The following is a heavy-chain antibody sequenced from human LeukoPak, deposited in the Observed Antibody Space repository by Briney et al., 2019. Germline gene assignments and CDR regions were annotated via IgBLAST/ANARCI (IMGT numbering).Heavy chain of an antibody. V-gene: IGHV3-21*06. Sequence: GGSLRLSCAASGFTFSIYSMNWVRQAPGKGLEGVSSISSSGTNKYYADSVKGRFTISRDNAKNSLYLQMNSLRAEDTAVYYCASGSYDTRRYDYWGQGILVTVTS. J-gene: IGHJ4*02. CDR3: ASGSYDTRRYDY. D-gene: IGHD1-26*01. CDR2: ISSSGTNK. CDR1: GFTFSIYS.